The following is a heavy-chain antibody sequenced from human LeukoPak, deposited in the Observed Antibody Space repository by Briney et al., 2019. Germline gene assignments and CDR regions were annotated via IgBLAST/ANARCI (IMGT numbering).Heavy chain of an antibody. V-gene: IGHV1-69*06. CDR1: GGTLSRYA. Sequence: SVKVSFQASGGTLSRYAFSWVGPAPGQGVEWVGGIIPIFGTANYAQKFQGRVTITADKSTSTAYMELSSLRSEDTAVYYCASARLLWFGYMDVWGKGTTVTVSS. J-gene: IGHJ6*03. D-gene: IGHD3-10*01. CDR3: ASARLLWFGYMDV. CDR2: IIPIFGTA.